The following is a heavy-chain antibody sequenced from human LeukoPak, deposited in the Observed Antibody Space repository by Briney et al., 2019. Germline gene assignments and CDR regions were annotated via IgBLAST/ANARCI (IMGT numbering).Heavy chain of an antibody. CDR3: ARDSRGYSGYDGNDY. V-gene: IGHV3-21*01. J-gene: IGHJ4*02. D-gene: IGHD5-12*01. CDR2: ISSSSSYI. Sequence: GGSLRLSCAASGVTFSSYSMNWVRQAPGKGLEWVSSISSSSSYIYYADSVKGRFTISRDNAKNPLYLQMNSLRAEDTAVYYCARDSRGYSGYDGNDYWGQGTLVTVSS. CDR1: GVTFSSYS.